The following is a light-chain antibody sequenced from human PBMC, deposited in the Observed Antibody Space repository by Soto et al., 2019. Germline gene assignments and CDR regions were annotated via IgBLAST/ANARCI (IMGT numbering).Light chain of an antibody. CDR1: QSLINTY. J-gene: IGKJ1*01. V-gene: IGKV3-20*01. Sequence: EIVLTQSPVTLSLSPGEIATLSCSASQSLINTYLAWYRQKPGQAPRLLIYGASSRATGIPGRFSGSGSGTDFSLTISRLEPEDFALYYCQKYDTSPWTFGQGTKVDIK. CDR3: QKYDTSPWT. CDR2: GAS.